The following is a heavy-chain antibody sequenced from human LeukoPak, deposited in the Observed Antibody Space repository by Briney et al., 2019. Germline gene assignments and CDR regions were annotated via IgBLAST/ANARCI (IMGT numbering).Heavy chain of an antibody. CDR2: IYYSGIT. J-gene: IGHJ6*03. D-gene: IGHD4-23*01. Sequence: SETVSLTCTVSGGSISSGDYYWRWIRQPPGKVPEWIGYIYYSGITYYNPSLKSRPIISVDTSKNQFSLRLSSVTAADPAVYYRARVNYYYMDVWGKGTTVTVSS. CDR1: GGSISSGDYY. V-gene: IGHV4-30-4*08. CDR3: ARVNYYYMDV.